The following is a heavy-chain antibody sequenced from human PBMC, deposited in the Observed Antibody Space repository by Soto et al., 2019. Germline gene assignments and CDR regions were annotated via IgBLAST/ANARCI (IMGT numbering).Heavy chain of an antibody. V-gene: IGHV3-74*01. CDR2: VDSAGSGT. CDR3: ATVVEH. D-gene: IGHD3-16*02. CDR1: GITFSGFW. J-gene: IGHJ4*02. Sequence: VPLVESGGGSVQPGGSLRLSCVASGITFSGFWMHWVRQVPGKGLVWVARVDSAGSGTSYADSVKGRFTISRDNAKNTLSLQMDSLRVEDTAVYYCATVVEHWGQGVPVTVSS.